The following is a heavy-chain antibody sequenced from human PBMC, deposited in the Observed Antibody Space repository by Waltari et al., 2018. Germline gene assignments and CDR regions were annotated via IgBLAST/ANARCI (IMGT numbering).Heavy chain of an antibody. Sequence: QVQLVESGGGVVQPGRSLRLSCAASGFTFSSYGMHWVRQAPGKGLEWVAVISHDGSNKYYADSVKGRFTISRDNSKNTLYLQMNSLRAEDTAVYYCAKGGGYSPGSFDYWGQGTLVTVSS. CDR3: AKGGGYSPGSFDY. J-gene: IGHJ4*02. CDR1: GFTFSSYG. CDR2: ISHDGSNK. D-gene: IGHD5-12*01. V-gene: IGHV3-30*18.